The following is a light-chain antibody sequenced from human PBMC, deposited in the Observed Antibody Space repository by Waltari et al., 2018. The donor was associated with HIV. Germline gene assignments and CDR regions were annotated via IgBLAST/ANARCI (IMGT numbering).Light chain of an antibody. CDR1: SGSIASNY. CDR3: QSYDTSNSHWV. CDR2: QNN. Sequence: FILTQPHSVSGSPGKTVNISCTPSSGSIASNYVQWFHQRPGSAPINVIYQNNQRASGVADRFSGSIDRSSNSASLTISGLKTEDEADFFCQSYDTSNSHWVFGGGTKLTVL. J-gene: IGLJ3*02. V-gene: IGLV6-57*03.